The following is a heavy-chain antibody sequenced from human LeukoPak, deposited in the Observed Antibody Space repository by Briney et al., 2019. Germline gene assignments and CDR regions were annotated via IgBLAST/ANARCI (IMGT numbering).Heavy chain of an antibody. D-gene: IGHD6-13*01. Sequence: GGSLRLSCAASGFMFDDYPIHWVRQAPGKGLEWVSAISGSGGSTYYADSVKGRFTISRDNSKNTLYLQMNSLRAEDTAVYYCAKRGSVGTLGHFDYWGQGTLVTVSS. J-gene: IGHJ4*02. CDR1: GFMFDDYP. V-gene: IGHV3-23*01. CDR2: ISGSGGST. CDR3: AKRGSVGTLGHFDY.